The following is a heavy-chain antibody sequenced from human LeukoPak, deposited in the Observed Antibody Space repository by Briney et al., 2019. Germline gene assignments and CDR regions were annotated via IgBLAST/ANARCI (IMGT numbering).Heavy chain of an antibody. J-gene: IGHJ5*02. CDR1: GYTFTSYD. D-gene: IGHD6-13*01. V-gene: IGHV1-8*01. CDR3: ARGVIAAAGTDWFEP. Sequence: GASVKVSCNSSGYTFTSYDINRVRQATGQGLEWMGWMNPNSGNTGYAQKFQGRVTMTRNTSISTAYMELSSLRSEDTAVYYCARGVIAAAGTDWFEPWGQGTLVTVSS. CDR2: MNPNSGNT.